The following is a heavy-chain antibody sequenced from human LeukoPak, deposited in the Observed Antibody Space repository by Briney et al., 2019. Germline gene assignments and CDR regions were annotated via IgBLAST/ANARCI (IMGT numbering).Heavy chain of an antibody. CDR3: ARDTAAQGFDY. CDR2: IYHSEST. V-gene: IGHV4-31*03. J-gene: IGHJ4*02. Sequence: PSQTLSLTCTVSGASVSGGVYKWSWIRQAPGKGLEWIGNIYHSESTYYNPSLKSRLTISVDTSTNQFSLRLDSVTAADTAVYYCARDTAAQGFDYWGQGTLVTVSS. CDR1: GASVSGGVYK.